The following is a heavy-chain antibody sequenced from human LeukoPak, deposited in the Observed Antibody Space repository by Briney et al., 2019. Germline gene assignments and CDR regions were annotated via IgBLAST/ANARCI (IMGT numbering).Heavy chain of an antibody. CDR2: ISYDGSNK. CDR3: ARVGTYYYDSSGYPADAFDI. D-gene: IGHD3-22*01. V-gene: IGHV3-30-3*01. Sequence: PGRSLRLSRAASGFTFSSYAMHWVRQAPGKGLEWVAVISYDGSNKYYADSVKGRFTISRDNSKNTLYLQMNSLRAEDTAVYYCARVGTYYYDSSGYPADAFDIWGQGTMVTVSS. CDR1: GFTFSSYA. J-gene: IGHJ3*02.